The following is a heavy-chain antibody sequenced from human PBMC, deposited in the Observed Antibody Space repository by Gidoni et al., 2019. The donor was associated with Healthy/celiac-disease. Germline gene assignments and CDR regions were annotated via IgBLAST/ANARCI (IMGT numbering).Heavy chain of an antibody. CDR3: ASGQWLYGYYYYGMDV. D-gene: IGHD6-19*01. CDR2: IYSGGST. Sequence: EGQLVESGGGLIQHGGDRRRSWAASGFTVSSNYLRWVRQAPGKGLEWVSVIYSGGSTYYAASVKGRFTISRDISKNTLYLQMNSLGAEDTAVYYCASGQWLYGYYYYGMDVWGQGTTVTVSS. V-gene: IGHV3-53*01. CDR1: GFTVSSNY. J-gene: IGHJ6*02.